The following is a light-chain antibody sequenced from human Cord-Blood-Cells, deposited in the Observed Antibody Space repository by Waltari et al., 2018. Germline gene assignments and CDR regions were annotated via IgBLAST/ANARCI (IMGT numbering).Light chain of an antibody. J-gene: IGKJ1*01. CDR2: AAS. V-gene: IGKV1-39*01. CDR3: QQGYSTGT. CDR1: QSISSY. Sequence: IQMTQSPSSLSASVGERVTITCRASQSISSYLNWYQQKPGKDPKLLIYAASSLQSGVPSRFMGSGSGTDCTLTNSSLQPKNFATYYCQQGYSTGTFSQGTTVEIK.